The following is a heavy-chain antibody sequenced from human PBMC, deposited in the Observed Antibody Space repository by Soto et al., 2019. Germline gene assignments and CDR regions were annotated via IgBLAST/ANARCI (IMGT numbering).Heavy chain of an antibody. D-gene: IGHD2-2*01. CDR1: GYTFTGYA. CDR2: INGGNGDT. J-gene: IGHJ4*02. Sequence: ASVKVSCKASGYTFTGYAIHWVRQAPGQRHEWMGWINGGNGDTKYSQKFQGRVTITRDTSASTAYMELTSLGSEDTAVYHCARGYCSSTSCQYYFDFWGQGTLVTSPQ. CDR3: ARGYCSSTSCQYYFDF. V-gene: IGHV1-3*01.